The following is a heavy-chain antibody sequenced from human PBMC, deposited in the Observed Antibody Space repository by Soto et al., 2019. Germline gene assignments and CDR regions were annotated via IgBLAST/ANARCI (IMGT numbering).Heavy chain of an antibody. CDR2: INHSGST. CDR1: GGSFSGYY. D-gene: IGHD7-27*01. CDR3: ARGLENWGSREPVDY. Sequence: SETLSLTCAVYGGSFSGYYWSWIRQPPGEGLEWIGEINHSGSTNYNPSLKSRVTISVDTSKNQFSLKLSSVTAADTAVYYCARGLENWGSREPVDYWGQGTLVTVSS. V-gene: IGHV4-34*01. J-gene: IGHJ4*02.